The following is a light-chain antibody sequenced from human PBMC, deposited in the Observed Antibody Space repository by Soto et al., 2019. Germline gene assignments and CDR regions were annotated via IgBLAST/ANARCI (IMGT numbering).Light chain of an antibody. CDR3: SSYTINSALYV. CDR2: EVS. Sequence: QSVLSQPASVSGSPGQSITISCTGTGSDAGSYQYVSWYQQHPGKAPKLIIYEVSNRPSGVSNRFSGSKSGNTASLTISGLQAEDDGDYYCSSYTINSALYVFGSGTKVTVL. J-gene: IGLJ1*01. CDR1: GSDAGSYQY. V-gene: IGLV2-14*01.